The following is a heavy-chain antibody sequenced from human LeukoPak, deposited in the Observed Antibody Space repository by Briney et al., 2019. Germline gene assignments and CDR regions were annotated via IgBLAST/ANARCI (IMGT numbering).Heavy chain of an antibody. Sequence: GGSLRLSCAASGFTFSSYWMHWVRQAPGKGLVWVSRIDSNGRTINYADSVKGRFTISRDNANSMLYLQKNSLRAEDSAVYYCAKDFVGPDDYWGQGTLVTVSS. V-gene: IGHV3-74*01. CDR2: IDSNGRTI. CDR1: GFTFSSYW. CDR3: AKDFVGPDDY. D-gene: IGHD1-26*01. J-gene: IGHJ4*02.